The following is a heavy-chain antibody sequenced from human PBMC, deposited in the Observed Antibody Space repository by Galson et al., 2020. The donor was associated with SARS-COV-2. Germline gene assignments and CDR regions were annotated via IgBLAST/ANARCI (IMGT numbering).Heavy chain of an antibody. D-gene: IGHD2-21*02. V-gene: IGHV3-30*01. CDR2: ISYDGSNE. Sequence: GESLKISCAASGFTFSSYAMHWVRQAPGKWLEWVTVISYDGSNEYYADSVKGRFTISRDNSKNTLYLQKNSLRADDTAVYYCASNAYCSCDCYEYNFRDWGHETLVTVSS. J-gene: IGHJ4*01. CDR1: GFTFSSYA. CDR3: ASNAYCSCDCYEYNFRD.